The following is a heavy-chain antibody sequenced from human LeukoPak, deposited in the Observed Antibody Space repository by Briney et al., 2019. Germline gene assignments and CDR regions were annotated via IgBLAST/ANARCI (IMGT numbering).Heavy chain of an antibody. V-gene: IGHV5-51*01. CDR3: ARPQPGAFDI. CDR1: GYSFTSYW. Sequence: GESLRISCKVSGYSFTSYWIGWVRQMPGKGLEWMGMMYPGDSDTRYSPSFQGQVTTSADKSISTAYLQWSSLKASDTAIYYCARPQPGAFDIWGQGTMVTVSS. D-gene: IGHD1-14*01. CDR2: MYPGDSDT. J-gene: IGHJ3*02.